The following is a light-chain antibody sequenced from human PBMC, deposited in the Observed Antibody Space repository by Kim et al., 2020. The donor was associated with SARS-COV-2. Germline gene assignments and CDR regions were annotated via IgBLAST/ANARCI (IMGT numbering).Light chain of an antibody. V-gene: IGKV1-27*01. CDR2: GAS. CDR3: LKYESVPCT. J-gene: IGKJ1*01. CDR1: PDTRNY. Sequence: GDRVTITCRASPDTRNYLAWYQHEPGKVFPLLIFGASTLQSGVPARFGGRGSGTESTLTFPHLQPEDDATYSCLKYESVPCTFGSVTKV.